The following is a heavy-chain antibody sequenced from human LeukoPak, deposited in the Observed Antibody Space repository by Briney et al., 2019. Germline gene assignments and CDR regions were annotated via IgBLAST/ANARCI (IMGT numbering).Heavy chain of an antibody. CDR1: GGSLSSGGYY. V-gene: IGHV4-31*03. J-gene: IGHJ6*02. CDR3: ARELLWFGTGDYYYGMDV. D-gene: IGHD3-10*01. CDR2: IYYSGST. Sequence: SQTLSLTFTVSGGSLSSGGYYWSWIRQHPGKGLEWIGYIYYSGSTYYNPSLKSRVTISVDTSKNQFSLKLSSVTAADTAVYYCARELLWFGTGDYYYGMDVWGQGTTVTVSS.